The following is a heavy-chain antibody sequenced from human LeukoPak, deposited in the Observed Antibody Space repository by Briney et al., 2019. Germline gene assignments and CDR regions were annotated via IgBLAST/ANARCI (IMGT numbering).Heavy chain of an antibody. V-gene: IGHV6-1*01. CDR1: GDSVSSINGA. CDR3: ARDLGSSGWYTFDY. Sequence: SQTLSLTYAISGDSVSSINGAWNWIRQSPSRGLEWLGRTYYRSKWYHDYASSLEGRITISPDTSTNQFSLQLNSVTPEDTAVYYCARDLGSSGWYTFDYWGQGTLVTVSS. CDR2: TYYRSKWYH. J-gene: IGHJ4*02. D-gene: IGHD6-19*01.